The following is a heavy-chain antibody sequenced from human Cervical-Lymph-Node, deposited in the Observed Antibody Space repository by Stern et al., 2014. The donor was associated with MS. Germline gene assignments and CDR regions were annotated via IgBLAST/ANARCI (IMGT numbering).Heavy chain of an antibody. V-gene: IGHV1-18*01. CDR2: ISGHNSNT. Sequence: QVQLVQSGVEMKKPGASVKVSCKASDYTFASYGLSWVRQAPGQGLEWMGWISGHNSNTNYAQSFQGRVTMTTDISTSTAYMELRSLTSHDTAVYYCARGEVYGFDLWGQGTMVTVSS. J-gene: IGHJ3*01. D-gene: IGHD5/OR15-5a*01. CDR3: ARGEVYGFDL. CDR1: DYTFASYG.